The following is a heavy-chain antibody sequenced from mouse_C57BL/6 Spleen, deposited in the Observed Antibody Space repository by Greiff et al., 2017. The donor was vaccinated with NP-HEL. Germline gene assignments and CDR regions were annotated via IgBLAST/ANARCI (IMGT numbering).Heavy chain of an antibody. CDR1: GFTFSDYY. CDR3: ARPGRNYGYFDV. CDR2: ISNGGGST. D-gene: IGHD1-1*01. V-gene: IGHV5-12*01. Sequence: VQLKESGGGLVQPGGSLKLSCAASGFTFSDYYMYWVRQTPEKRLEWVAYISNGGGSTYYPDTVKGRFTISRDNAKNTLYLQMSRLKSEDTAMYYCARPGRNYGYFDVWGTGTTVTVSS. J-gene: IGHJ1*03.